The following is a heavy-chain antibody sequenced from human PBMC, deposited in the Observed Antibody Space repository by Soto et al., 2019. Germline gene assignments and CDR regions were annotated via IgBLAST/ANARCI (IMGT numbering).Heavy chain of an antibody. J-gene: IGHJ6*03. CDR3: ARRNYCGGDCYFGYYYYMDV. CDR2: INHSGST. V-gene: IGHV4-34*01. Sequence: SETLSLTCAVYGGSFSGYYWSWIRQPPGKGLEWIGEINHSGSTNYNPSLKSRVTISVDTSKNQFSLKLSSVTAADTAVYYCARRNYCGGDCYFGYYYYMDVWGKGTTVTVSS. D-gene: IGHD2-21*01. CDR1: GGSFSGYY.